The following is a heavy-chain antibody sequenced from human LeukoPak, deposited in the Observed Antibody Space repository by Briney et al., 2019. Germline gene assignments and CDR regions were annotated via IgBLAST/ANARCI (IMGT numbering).Heavy chain of an antibody. J-gene: IGHJ4*02. CDR3: AAGPYSNGHQLPY. CDR1: GFTFSGYW. CDR2: MSSDSTRS. V-gene: IGHV3-74*01. D-gene: IGHD1-26*01. Sequence: GGSLRLSCEASGFTFSGYWMHWVRQAPGKGLVWVSRMSSDSTRSSHADSVKGRFTISRDSAKKMVYLQMNSLRVEDSAVYYCAAGPYSNGHQLPYWGQGTLVTVSS.